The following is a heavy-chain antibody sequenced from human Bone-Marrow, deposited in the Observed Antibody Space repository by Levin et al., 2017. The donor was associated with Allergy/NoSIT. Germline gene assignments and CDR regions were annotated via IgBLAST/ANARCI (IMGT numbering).Heavy chain of an antibody. V-gene: IGHV3-49*03. Sequence: GGSLRLSCTASGFTFGDYAMSWFRQAPGKGLEWVGFIRSKAYGGTTEYAASVKGRFTISRDDSKSIAYLQMNSLKTEDTAVYYCTRKNYDSSGRETKYYYYYGMDVWGQGTTVTVSS. CDR1: GFTFGDYA. D-gene: IGHD3-22*01. J-gene: IGHJ6*02. CDR2: IRSKAYGGTT. CDR3: TRKNYDSSGRETKYYYYYGMDV.